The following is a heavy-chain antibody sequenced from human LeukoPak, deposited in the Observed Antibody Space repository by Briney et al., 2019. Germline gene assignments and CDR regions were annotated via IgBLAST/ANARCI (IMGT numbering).Heavy chain of an antibody. D-gene: IGHD5-12*01. V-gene: IGHV5-51*01. Sequence: GESLKISCKASGYSFTTYWIAWVRQMPGKGLEWMGMIYPGDSDTRYSPSFQGQITISVDKSISTAYLQWSSLKASDTAMYYCARPYSGYDSSFDYWGQGTLVTVSS. CDR1: GYSFTTYW. CDR3: ARPYSGYDSSFDY. J-gene: IGHJ4*02. CDR2: IYPGDSDT.